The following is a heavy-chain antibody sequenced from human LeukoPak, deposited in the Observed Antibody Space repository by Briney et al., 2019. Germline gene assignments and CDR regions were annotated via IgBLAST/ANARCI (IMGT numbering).Heavy chain of an antibody. CDR1: GYTLTELF. Sequence: ASVKVSCKVSGYTLTELFMHWVRQAPGKGLEWMGGFDPEDGETIYAQKFQGRVTMTEDTSTDTSYMELSSLRSEDTAVYYCATLKRGYCSSTSCYKSAYYYYYYMDVWGKGTTVTVSS. V-gene: IGHV1-24*01. J-gene: IGHJ6*03. CDR3: ATLKRGYCSSTSCYKSAYYYYYYMDV. CDR2: FDPEDGET. D-gene: IGHD2-2*02.